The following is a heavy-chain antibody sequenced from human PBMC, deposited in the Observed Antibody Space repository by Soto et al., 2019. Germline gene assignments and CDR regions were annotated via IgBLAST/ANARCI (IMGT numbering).Heavy chain of an antibody. CDR3: TTLFQTNYYGSGSYYAQYYYYMDV. CDR2: IKSKTDGGTT. CDR1: GFTFINAW. D-gene: IGHD3-10*01. V-gene: IGHV3-15*01. Sequence: PGGPLRHPWAASGFTFINAWMIWVRQAQGKGLEWVGRIKSKTDGGTTDYAAPVKGRFTISRDDSKNTLYLQMNSLKTEDTAVYYCTTLFQTNYYGSGSYYAQYYYYMDVWGKGTTLTVSS. J-gene: IGHJ6*03.